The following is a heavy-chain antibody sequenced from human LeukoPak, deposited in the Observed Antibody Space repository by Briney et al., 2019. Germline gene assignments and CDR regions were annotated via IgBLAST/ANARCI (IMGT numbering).Heavy chain of an antibody. D-gene: IGHD4-17*01. CDR2: IIPIFGTA. CDR1: GYTFTGYY. Sequence: SVKVSCKGSGYTFTGYYMHWVRQAPGQGLEWMGGIIPIFGTANYAQKFQGRVTITADESTSTAYMELSSLRSEDTAVYYCARGNMTTVTTVDYWGQGTLVTVSS. V-gene: IGHV1-69*13. CDR3: ARGNMTTVTTVDY. J-gene: IGHJ4*02.